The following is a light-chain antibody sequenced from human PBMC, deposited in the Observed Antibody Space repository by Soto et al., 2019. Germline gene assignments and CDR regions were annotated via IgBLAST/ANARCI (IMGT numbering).Light chain of an antibody. Sequence: EVVLTQSPGTLSLSPGERATLSCRASQSVSRRYLAWYQQKPGQAPRLLIFGPSSRATGIPDRFSGRGSGTDFTLTISRLEPEDFAVYYCLQYDTSPPRYTFGQGTKLEIK. CDR2: GPS. CDR1: QSVSRRY. J-gene: IGKJ2*01. CDR3: LQYDTSPPRYT. V-gene: IGKV3-20*01.